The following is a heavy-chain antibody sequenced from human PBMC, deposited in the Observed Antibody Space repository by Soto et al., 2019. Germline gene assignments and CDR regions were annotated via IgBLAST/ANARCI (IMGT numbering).Heavy chain of an antibody. J-gene: IGHJ3*02. CDR2: INPSGGST. V-gene: IGHV1-46*01. D-gene: IGHD1-26*01. Sequence: ASVKISCKASGYTFTSYYMHWVRQAPGQGLEWMGIINPSGGSTSYAQKFQGRVTMTRDTSTSTVYMELSSLRSEDTAVYYCARDRKGDDAFDIWGQGTMVTVSS. CDR1: GYTFTSYY. CDR3: ARDRKGDDAFDI.